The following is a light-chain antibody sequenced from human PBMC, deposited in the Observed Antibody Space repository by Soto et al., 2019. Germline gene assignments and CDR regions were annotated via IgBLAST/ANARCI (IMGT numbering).Light chain of an antibody. CDR3: KSYTSRRTYV. CDR1: SADVGADNS. J-gene: IGLJ1*01. CDR2: DVS. V-gene: IGLV2-14*03. Sequence: QSALTQPASVSGSPGQSITISCTGTSADVGADNSVSWYQHHPGKAPKLIIYDVSSRSSGVSSRFSGSKSDNTASLTISGLQADDEADYYCKSYTSRRTYVFGTGTKLTVL.